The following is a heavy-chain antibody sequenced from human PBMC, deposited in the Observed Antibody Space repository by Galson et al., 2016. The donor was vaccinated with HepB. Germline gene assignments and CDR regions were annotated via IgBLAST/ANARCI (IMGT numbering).Heavy chain of an antibody. J-gene: IGHJ4*02. CDR2: ISSSSGYI. CDR3: ARDPVYFSSTSCYYFDY. D-gene: IGHD2-2*01. V-gene: IGHV3-21*01. Sequence: SLRLSCAASGFTFSRYSMNWVRQAPGKGLEWVSSISSSSGYIYYADSVKGRFTISRDNAKNSLYLHMTSLRAEDTAVYYCARDPVYFSSTSCYYFDYWGQGTLVTVSS. CDR1: GFTFSRYS.